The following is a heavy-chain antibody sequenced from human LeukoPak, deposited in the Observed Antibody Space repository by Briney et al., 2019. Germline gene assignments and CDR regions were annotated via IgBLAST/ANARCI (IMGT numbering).Heavy chain of an antibody. CDR3: ARAGYYYDSSGYYTLGYFDY. CDR1: GGSISSGDYY. D-gene: IGHD3-22*01. Sequence: SQTLSLTCTVSGGSISSGDYYWSWIRQPPGEGLEWIGYIYYSGSTYYNPSLKSRVTISVDTSKNQFSLKLSSVTAADTAVYYCARAGYYYDSSGYYTLGYFDYWGQGTLVTVSS. J-gene: IGHJ4*02. CDR2: IYYSGST. V-gene: IGHV4-30-4*01.